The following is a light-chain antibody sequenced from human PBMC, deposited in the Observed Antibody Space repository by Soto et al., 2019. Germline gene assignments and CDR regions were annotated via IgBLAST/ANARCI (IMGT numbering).Light chain of an antibody. CDR2: GVS. Sequence: EIVLTQSPCTLSLSPWERSTLSFMASQSVIGRQLAWYQHKPGQAPRLLIYGVSTRATGIPDRFTGSGSGTDFTLTISRLEPEDFAVFYCQVYGPSPPITFGQGTRLEIK. V-gene: IGKV3-20*01. CDR1: QSVIGRQ. CDR3: QVYGPSPPIT. J-gene: IGKJ5*01.